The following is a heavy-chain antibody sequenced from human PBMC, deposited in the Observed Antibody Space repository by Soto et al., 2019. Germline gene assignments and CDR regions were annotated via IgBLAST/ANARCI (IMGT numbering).Heavy chain of an antibody. V-gene: IGHV2-5*02. J-gene: IGHJ6*02. CDR2: IYWDDDK. CDR3: AHTELWFGELGPYGMDV. D-gene: IGHD3-10*01. Sequence: QITLKESGPTLVKPTQTLTLTCTFSGFSLSTSGVGVGWIRQPPGKALEWLALIYWDDDKRYSPSLKSRLTITKDTSKNQVVLTMTNMDPVDTATYYCAHTELWFGELGPYGMDVWGQGTTVTVSS. CDR1: GFSLSTSGVG.